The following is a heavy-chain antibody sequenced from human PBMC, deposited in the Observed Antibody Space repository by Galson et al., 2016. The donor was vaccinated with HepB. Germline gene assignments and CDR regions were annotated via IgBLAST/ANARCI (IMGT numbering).Heavy chain of an antibody. CDR3: ARDRAGLHV. V-gene: IGHV4-31*03. CDR2: IDSSGSA. J-gene: IGHJ2*01. D-gene: IGHD6-19*01. Sequence: TLSLTCTVSGDSISRGGYFWNWIRQDAGKGLEWMGYIDSSGSAYYNPSLGSRLVISIDTSSNRFSLRLSSVTAADTAVYFCARDRAGLHVWGRGTLVSVSS. CDR1: GDSISRGGYF.